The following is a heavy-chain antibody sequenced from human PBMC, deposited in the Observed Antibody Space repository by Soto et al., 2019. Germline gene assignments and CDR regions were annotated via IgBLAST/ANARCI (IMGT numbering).Heavy chain of an antibody. CDR3: AKMVGATLVDY. V-gene: IGHV4-4*02. CDR1: GASISSTSSGDW. D-gene: IGHD1-26*01. Sequence: QVQLQESGPGLVKPSGTLSLTCTVSGASISSTSSGDWWSWVRQPPGKGLEWIGEIHHSGSTNYNPSLKRRVTVSVDKSKNQFSLRLSSVTAADTAVYYCAKMVGATLVDYWGQGTLVTVSS. J-gene: IGHJ4*02. CDR2: IHHSGST.